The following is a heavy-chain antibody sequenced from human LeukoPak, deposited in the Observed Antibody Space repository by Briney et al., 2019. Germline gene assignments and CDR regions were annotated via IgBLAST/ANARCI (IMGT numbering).Heavy chain of an antibody. V-gene: IGHV3-7*01. Sequence: GGSLRLSCAASGFSFTTYWMSWVRQPPGKGLEWVANIKQDGTEKYYVDSVKGRFTISRDNAKNSLYLQMNSLRVEDTAIYYCVRDKVEGPTKFDSWGQGIRVTVSS. CDR1: GFSFTTYW. CDR2: IKQDGTEK. D-gene: IGHD5-24*01. CDR3: VRDKVEGPTKFDS. J-gene: IGHJ5*01.